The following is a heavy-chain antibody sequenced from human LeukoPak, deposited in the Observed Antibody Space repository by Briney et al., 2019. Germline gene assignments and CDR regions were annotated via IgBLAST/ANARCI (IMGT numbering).Heavy chain of an antibody. D-gene: IGHD6-25*01. J-gene: IGHJ6*02. V-gene: IGHV4-39*01. Sequence: SETLSLTCTVSGDSISSSNYFWGWIRQPPGKGLEWVGNIYHSWNTFYNPSLKSRVTISADTSKNQFSLKLTFVTVADTAVYYCAKQLYSSATVWGQGTTVIVSS. CDR1: GDSISSSNYF. CDR2: IYHSWNT. CDR3: AKQLYSSATV.